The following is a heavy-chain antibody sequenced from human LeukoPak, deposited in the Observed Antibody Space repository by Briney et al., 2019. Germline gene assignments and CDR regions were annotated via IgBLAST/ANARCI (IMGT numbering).Heavy chain of an antibody. CDR1: GFIFSSYS. J-gene: IGHJ3*02. CDR3: ARELHRRHDAFDI. V-gene: IGHV3-30*03. Sequence: GGSLRLSCAASGFIFSSYSMHWVRQSPGKGLEWVAVISYDGSKKYYVDSVKGRFTISRDNSKNTLYLQMNSLRAEDTAVYYCARELHRRHDAFDIWDQGTMVTVSS. CDR2: ISYDGSKK. D-gene: IGHD2-21*02.